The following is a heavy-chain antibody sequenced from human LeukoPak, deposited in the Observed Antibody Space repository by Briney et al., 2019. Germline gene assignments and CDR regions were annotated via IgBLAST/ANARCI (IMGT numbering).Heavy chain of an antibody. Sequence: GGSLTLPCAVSGYTLNSNWMHWVRHSPGKGLEWVSRMNQDGSGTSYADSVKGRFTISRDNAKNTVYLQMNSLRAEDSAMYYCATVFDYWGQGTLVTVSS. J-gene: IGHJ4*02. CDR2: MNQDGSGT. CDR3: ATVFDY. CDR1: GYTLNSNW. V-gene: IGHV3-74*01.